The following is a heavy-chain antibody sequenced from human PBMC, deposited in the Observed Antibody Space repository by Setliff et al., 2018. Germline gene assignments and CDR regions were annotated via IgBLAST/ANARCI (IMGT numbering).Heavy chain of an antibody. CDR3: AKQGAGNVHYYHYYLDV. V-gene: IGHV3-23*01. CDR1: GFAFRNYG. CDR2: VPSAGGSA. Sequence: PGGSLRLSCAGSGFAFRNYGMTWIRRVPGKGLEWVASVPSAGGSAYYSASVTGRFTISRESSKNTLHLQMNNLRPDDTAVYYCAKQGAGNVHYYHYYLDVWGTGTMVTVS. J-gene: IGHJ6*03. D-gene: IGHD6-13*01.